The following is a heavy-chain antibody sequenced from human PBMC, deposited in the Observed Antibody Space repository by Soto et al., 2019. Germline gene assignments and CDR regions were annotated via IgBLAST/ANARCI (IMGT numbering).Heavy chain of an antibody. V-gene: IGHV4-31*03. CDR3: ARRDYGSGNNDY. CDR1: GGSISSGGYY. J-gene: IGHJ4*02. D-gene: IGHD3-10*01. CDR2: IYYSGST. Sequence: NPSETLSLTCTVSGGSISSGGYYWSWIRQHPGKGLEWIGYIYYSGSTYYNPSLKSRVTISVDTSKNQFSLKLSSVTAADTAVYYCARRDYGSGNNDYWGQGTLVTVSS.